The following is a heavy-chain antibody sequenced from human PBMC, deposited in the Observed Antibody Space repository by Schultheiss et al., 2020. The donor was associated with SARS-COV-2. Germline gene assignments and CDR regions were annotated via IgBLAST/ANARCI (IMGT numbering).Heavy chain of an antibody. Sequence: SGPTLVKPTQTLTLTCTFSGFSLSTSGMCVSWIRQPPGKALEWLARIDWDDDKYYSTSLKTRLTISKDTSKNQVVLTMTNMDPVDTATYYCAHSGYSSSWYRAVGSFDYWGQGTLVTVSS. CDR2: IDWDDDK. D-gene: IGHD6-13*01. CDR1: GFSLSTSGMC. J-gene: IGHJ4*02. V-gene: IGHV2-70*12. CDR3: AHSGYSSSWYRAVGSFDY.